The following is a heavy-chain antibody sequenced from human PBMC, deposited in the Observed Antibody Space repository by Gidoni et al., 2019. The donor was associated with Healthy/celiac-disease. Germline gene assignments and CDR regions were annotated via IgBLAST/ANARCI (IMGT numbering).Heavy chain of an antibody. CDR2: ISAYNGNT. CDR3: ARDPSNLSSWSYYYFDY. J-gene: IGHJ4*02. D-gene: IGHD6-13*01. Sequence: QVQLVQSVAEVKKPGASVKVPRKASGYHFTSSGISWVRQAPGQGHEWMGWISAYNGNTNYAQKLQGRVTMTTDTSTSTACMELRSLRSDDTAVYYCARDPSNLSSWSYYYFDYWGQGTLVIVSS. V-gene: IGHV1-18*01. CDR1: GYHFTSSG.